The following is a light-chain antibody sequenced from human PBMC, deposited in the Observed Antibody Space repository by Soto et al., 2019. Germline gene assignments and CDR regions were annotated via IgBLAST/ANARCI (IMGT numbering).Light chain of an antibody. J-gene: IGKJ4*01. Sequence: DIPMTQSPSSLSASVGDRVTITCQASQDINNYLNWYQQKSGKAPKLLIYDTSKLETGVPSRFSGSGSGTDFTFTISSLQPEDIATYYCQQYDNSLTFGGGTNVEIK. CDR2: DTS. V-gene: IGKV1-33*01. CDR1: QDINNY. CDR3: QQYDNSLT.